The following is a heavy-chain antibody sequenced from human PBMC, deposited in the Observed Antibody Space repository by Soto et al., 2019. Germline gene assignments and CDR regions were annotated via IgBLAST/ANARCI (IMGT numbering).Heavy chain of an antibody. J-gene: IGHJ5*02. CDR3: ARQDRVVAEGRWFDP. CDR2: VHYSGNT. CDR1: GYSIISGYH. Sequence: PSDTLSLTCTVSGYSIISGYHWAWIRQPPGKGLEWLGSVHYSGNTYYNPSLKSRLTISVEKSKNQFSLNLSSVTAADTAVYYCARQDRVVAEGRWFDPWGQGTLVTVYS. V-gene: IGHV4-38-2*02. D-gene: IGHD2-15*01.